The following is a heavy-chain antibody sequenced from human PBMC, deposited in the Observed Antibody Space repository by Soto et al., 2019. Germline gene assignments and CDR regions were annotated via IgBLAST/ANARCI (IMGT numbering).Heavy chain of an antibody. V-gene: IGHV3-30*18. D-gene: IGHD3-16*02. CDR3: AKPGYLEGDFDY. Sequence: QVQLVESGGGVVQPGRSLRLSCAASGFTFSSYGMHWVRQAPGKGLEWVAVISYDGSNKYYADSVKGRFTISRDNSKNTLYLQMNSLRAEDTAVYYCAKPGYLEGDFDYWGQGTLVTVSS. CDR2: ISYDGSNK. CDR1: GFTFSSYG. J-gene: IGHJ4*02.